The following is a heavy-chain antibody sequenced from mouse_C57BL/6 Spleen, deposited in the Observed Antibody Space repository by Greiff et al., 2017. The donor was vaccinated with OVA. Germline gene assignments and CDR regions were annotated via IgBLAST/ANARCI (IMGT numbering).Heavy chain of an antibody. Sequence: VQLKQSGAELVRPGASVKLSCTASGFNIKDDYMHWVKQRPEQGLEWIGWIDPENGDTEYASKFQGKATITADTSSNTAYLQLSSLTSEDTAVYYCTTPGGGGYYYAMDYWGQGTSVTVSS. V-gene: IGHV14-4*01. J-gene: IGHJ4*01. CDR3: TTPGGGGYYYAMDY. CDR2: IDPENGDT. CDR1: GFNIKDDY.